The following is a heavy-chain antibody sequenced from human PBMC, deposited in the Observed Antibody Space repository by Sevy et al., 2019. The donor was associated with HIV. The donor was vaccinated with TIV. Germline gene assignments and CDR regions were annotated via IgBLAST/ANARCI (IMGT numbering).Heavy chain of an antibody. CDR1: GGSINTDH. V-gene: IGHV4-59*08. J-gene: IGHJ3*02. CDR3: ARRNDFAI. CDR2: VYYTGGT. Sequence: SETLSLTCTVSGGSINTDHWNWIRQPPGKGLEWIGYVYYTGGTNYNPSLKNRVTISVDRTKNQFSLKLTSVTAADTAVYYCARRNDFAIWGQGTMVTVSS.